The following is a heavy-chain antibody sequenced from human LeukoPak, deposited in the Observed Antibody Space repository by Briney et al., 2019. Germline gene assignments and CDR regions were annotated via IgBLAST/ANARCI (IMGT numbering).Heavy chain of an antibody. Sequence: SETLSLTCAVYGGSFSGYYWSWIRQPPGKGLEWIGEINHSGSTNYNPSLKSRVTISVDTSKNQFSLKLSSVTAADTAVYYCASPPTGPPPQNPLDTGAQGKMVPVS. J-gene: IGHJ3*02. D-gene: IGHD3-9*01. V-gene: IGHV4-34*01. CDR2: INHSGST. CDR3: ASPPTGPPPQNPLDT. CDR1: GGSFSGYY.